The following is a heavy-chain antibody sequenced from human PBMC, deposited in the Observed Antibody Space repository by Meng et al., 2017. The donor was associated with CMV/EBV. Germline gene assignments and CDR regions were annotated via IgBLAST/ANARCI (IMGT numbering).Heavy chain of an antibody. J-gene: IGHJ2*01. CDR3: ARGRSAGVVVPAAIRGYWYFDL. D-gene: IGHD2-2*02. Sequence: YDNNWVRQATGQGLEWMGWMNPNSGNTGYAQKFQGRVTMTRNTSISTAYMELSSLRSEDTAVYYCARGRSAGVVVPAAIRGYWYFDLWGRGTLVTVSS. CDR2: MNPNSGNT. V-gene: IGHV1-8*01. CDR1: YD.